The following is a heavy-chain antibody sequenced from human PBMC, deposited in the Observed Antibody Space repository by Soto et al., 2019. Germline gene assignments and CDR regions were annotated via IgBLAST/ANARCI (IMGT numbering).Heavy chain of an antibody. V-gene: IGHV3-74*01. Sequence: EVQLVESGGGLVQPGGSLRLSCVGSGFTFSTSWIHWVRQAPGKGLVWVSRISGDGRTTLYADSVNGRFTVSRDNAKNTMYLQMNSLTADDTAVYFCARLGYCYSSACSWGQGTLVTVSP. CDR2: ISGDGRTT. J-gene: IGHJ5*02. D-gene: IGHD2-15*01. CDR1: GFTFSTSW. CDR3: ARLGYCYSSACS.